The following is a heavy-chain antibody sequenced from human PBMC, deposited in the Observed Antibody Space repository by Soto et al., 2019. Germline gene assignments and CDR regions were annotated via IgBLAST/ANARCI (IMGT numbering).Heavy chain of an antibody. CDR2: MNPNSGNT. Sequence: QVQLVQSGAEVKKPGASVKVSCKASGYTFTSYDINCVRQATGQGLEWMGWMNPNSGNTGYAQKFQGRGTMTRDTSISTAYMELSSLRSEDTSVYYCARGRSCSSTSCYFLDSWGQGTLVTVSS. CDR3: ARGRSCSSTSCYFLDS. D-gene: IGHD2-2*01. J-gene: IGHJ4*02. CDR1: GYTFTSYD. V-gene: IGHV1-8*01.